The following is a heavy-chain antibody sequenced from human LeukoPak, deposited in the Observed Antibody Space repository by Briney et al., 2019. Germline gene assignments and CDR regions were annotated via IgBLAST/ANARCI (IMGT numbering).Heavy chain of an antibody. D-gene: IGHD2-15*01. V-gene: IGHV4-39*01. CDR1: GGSISSGDYY. Sequence: PSQTLSLTCTVSGGSISSGDYYWNWLRQAPGKGLEWIGSVYYSGNTYYSPSLKSRISVSVATSKNQISLRLSSVTAADTAVYYCARLVVGYCGGGVCFFFDLWGQGAPVTVSS. J-gene: IGHJ4*02. CDR3: ARLVVGYCGGGVCFFFDL. CDR2: VYYSGNT.